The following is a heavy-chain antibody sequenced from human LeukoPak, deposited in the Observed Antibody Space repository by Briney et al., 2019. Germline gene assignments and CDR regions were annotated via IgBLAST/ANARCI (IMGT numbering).Heavy chain of an antibody. CDR3: SRDVTGSPY. CDR2: IRSRGYGGTA. CDR1: GFTFGDYA. Sequence: PGGSLRLSCTTSGFTFGDYAMTWVRQAPGKGLEWVGFIRSRGYGGTANYAASVKGRFTISRDDSDSIAYLQMNSLKTEDTAVYFCSRDVTGSPYWGQGTLVTVSS. V-gene: IGHV3-49*04. J-gene: IGHJ4*02. D-gene: IGHD2-8*02.